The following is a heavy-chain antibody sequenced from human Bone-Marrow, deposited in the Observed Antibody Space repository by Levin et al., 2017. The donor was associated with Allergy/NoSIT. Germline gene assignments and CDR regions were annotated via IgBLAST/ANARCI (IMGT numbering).Heavy chain of an antibody. D-gene: IGHD6-19*01. CDR2: IKQDGSEK. V-gene: IGHV3-7*01. CDR1: GFTFSSYW. Sequence: GGSLRLSCAASGFTFSSYWMSWVRQAPGKGLEWVANIKQDGSEKYYVDSVKGRFTISRDNAKNSLYLQMNSLRAEDTAVYYCARDKPHPPRGALAVAGYYFDYWGQGTLVTVSS. CDR3: ARDKPHPPRGALAVAGYYFDY. J-gene: IGHJ4*02.